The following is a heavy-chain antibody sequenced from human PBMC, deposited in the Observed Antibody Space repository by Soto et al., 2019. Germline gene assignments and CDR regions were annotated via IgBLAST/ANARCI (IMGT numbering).Heavy chain of an antibody. CDR2: INHRGST. CDR1: GGSFSGYY. CDR3: ARAGDSSGYGDY. V-gene: IGHV4-34*01. D-gene: IGHD3-22*01. J-gene: IGHJ4*02. Sequence: QVQLQQWGAGLLKPSETLSLTCAVYGGSFSGYYWSWIRQPPGKGLEWIGEINHRGSTNYNPSLKSRVTISVDTSKNQFSLKLSSVTAADTAVYYCARAGDSSGYGDYWAQGPLVTVSS.